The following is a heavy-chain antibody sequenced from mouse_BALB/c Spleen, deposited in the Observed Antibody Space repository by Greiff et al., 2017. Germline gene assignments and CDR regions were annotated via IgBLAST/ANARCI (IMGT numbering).Heavy chain of an antibody. Sequence: EVKLVESGGGLVQPGGSRTLSCAASGFTFSSFGMHWVRPAPEKGLAWVAYISSGSSTIYYADTVKGRFTISRDNPKNNLFLQMTSLRSEDTAIYYCASRPGYGNLYAMDYWGQGTSVTVSS. CDR3: ASRPGYGNLYAMDY. CDR1: GFTFSSFG. J-gene: IGHJ4*01. D-gene: IGHD2-10*02. CDR2: ISSGSSTI. V-gene: IGHV5-17*02.